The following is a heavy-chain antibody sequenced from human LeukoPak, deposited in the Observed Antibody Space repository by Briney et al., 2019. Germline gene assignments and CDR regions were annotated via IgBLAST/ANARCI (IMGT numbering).Heavy chain of an antibody. CDR2: IYYSGST. CDR1: GGSISSSSYY. Sequence: PSETLSLTCTVSGGSISSSSYYWGWIRQPPGKGLEWIGSIYYSGSTYYNPSLKSRVTISVDTSKNQFSLKLSSVTAADTAVYYCARDMYYDSSGSLSTPRNDYWGQGTLVTVSS. CDR3: ARDMYYDSSGSLSTPRNDY. V-gene: IGHV4-39*07. J-gene: IGHJ4*02. D-gene: IGHD3-22*01.